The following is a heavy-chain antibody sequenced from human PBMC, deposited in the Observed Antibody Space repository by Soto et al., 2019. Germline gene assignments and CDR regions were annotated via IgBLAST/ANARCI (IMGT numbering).Heavy chain of an antibody. D-gene: IGHD4-4*01. CDR2: IVVGSGNT. V-gene: IGHV1-58*02. CDR1: GFTFTSSA. J-gene: IGHJ4*02. Sequence: ASVKVSCKASGFTFTSSAMQSVRQARGQRLEWIGWIVVGSGNTNYAQKFQERVTITRDMSKSTAYMELNSLRAEDTAVYYCAKGPPMTTGPHYIDYWGQGTLVTVSS. CDR3: AKGPPMTTGPHYIDY.